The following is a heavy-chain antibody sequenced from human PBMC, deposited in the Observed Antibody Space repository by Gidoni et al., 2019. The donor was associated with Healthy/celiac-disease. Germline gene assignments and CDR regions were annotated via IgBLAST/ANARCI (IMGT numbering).Heavy chain of an antibody. Sequence: QVQLQQWGAGLLKPSETLSLTCAVYGGSFSGYYWSWIRQPPGKGLEWIGEINHSGSTNYNPSLKSRVTISVDTSKNQFSLKLSSVTAADTAVYYCARSDSSGLEVKVWGQGTLVTVSS. V-gene: IGHV4-34*01. CDR1: GGSFSGYY. D-gene: IGHD6-19*01. CDR3: ARSDSSGLEVKV. J-gene: IGHJ4*02. CDR2: INHSGST.